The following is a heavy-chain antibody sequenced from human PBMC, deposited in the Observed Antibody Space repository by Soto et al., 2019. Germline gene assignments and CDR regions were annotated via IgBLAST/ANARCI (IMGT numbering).Heavy chain of an antibody. CDR2: IYPGDSDT. D-gene: IGHD6-6*01. CDR1: GYSFTSCW. CDR3: AARAEYSSSSGAFDI. J-gene: IGHJ3*02. Sequence: GESLKISCKGSGYSFTSCWIGWVRQMPGKGLEWMGIIYPGDSDTRYSPSFQGQVTISADKSISTAYLQWSSLKASDTAMYYCAARAEYSSSSGAFDIWGQGTMVTVSS. V-gene: IGHV5-51*01.